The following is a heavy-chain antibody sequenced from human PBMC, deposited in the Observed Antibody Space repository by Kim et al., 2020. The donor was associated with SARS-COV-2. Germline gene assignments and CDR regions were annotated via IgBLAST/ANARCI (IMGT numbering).Heavy chain of an antibody. D-gene: IGHD3-10*01. Sequence: AQRFQCRVTITAEESTGTAYMELSSLRSEDTAVYYCAQSGGPGSPHRFDPWGQGTLVTVSS. J-gene: IGHJ5*02. CDR3: AQSGGPGSPHRFDP. V-gene: IGHV1-69*01.